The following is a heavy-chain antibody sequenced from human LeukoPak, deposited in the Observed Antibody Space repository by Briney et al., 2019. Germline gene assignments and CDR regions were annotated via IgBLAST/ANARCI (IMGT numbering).Heavy chain of an antibody. V-gene: IGHV3-66*01. CDR2: IYSGGST. Sequence: GGSLRLSCAASGFTVSSNYMSWVRQAPGKGLEWVSVIYSGGSTYYADSVKGRFTISRDNSKNTLYLQMNSLRAEDTAVYCCARAPPRYGLDIWGQGTMVTVSS. J-gene: IGHJ3*02. CDR3: ARAPPRYGLDI. CDR1: GFTVSSNY. D-gene: IGHD1-20*01.